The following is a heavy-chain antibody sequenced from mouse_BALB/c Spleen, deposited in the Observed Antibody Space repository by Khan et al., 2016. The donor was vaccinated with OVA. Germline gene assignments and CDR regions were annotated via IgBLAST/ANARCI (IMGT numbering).Heavy chain of an antibody. D-gene: IGHD1-1*02. CDR2: INPSNGGT. CDR3: TRSGYGAFAY. CDR1: GYTFTSYY. J-gene: IGHJ3*01. Sequence: QVQLQQSGAELVKPGASVRLSCKASGYTFTSYYLYWVKQRPGHGLEWIGDINPSNGGTNFTENFKTKATLTVDKSSSTAYMQLSSLTSEDSAVYYCTRSGYGAFAYWGQGTLVTVSA. V-gene: IGHV1S81*02.